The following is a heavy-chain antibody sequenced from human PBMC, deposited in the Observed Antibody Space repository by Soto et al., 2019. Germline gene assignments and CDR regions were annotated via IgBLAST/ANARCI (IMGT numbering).Heavy chain of an antibody. V-gene: IGHV3-23*01. CDR1: GFTFSSYA. D-gene: IGHD5-18*01. J-gene: IGHJ6*04. CDR2: ISGSGGST. CDR3: ANMWIQIWLEVMDV. Sequence: PGGSLRLSCAASGFTFSSYAMSWVRQAPGKGLEWVSAISGSGGSTYYADSVKGRFTISRDNSKNTLYLQMNSLRAEDTAVYYCANMWIQIWLEVMDVCGKLTTVTVSP.